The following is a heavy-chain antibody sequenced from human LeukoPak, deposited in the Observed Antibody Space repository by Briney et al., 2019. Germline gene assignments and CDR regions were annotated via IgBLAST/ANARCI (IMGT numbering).Heavy chain of an antibody. Sequence: ASVKVSCKASGYTFTGYYMHWVRQAPGQGLEWMGWINPNSGGTNYAQKFQGRVTMTRDTSISTAYMELSRLRSDDTAVYYCARDGTHYYDSSGYYYPNDFDYWGQGTLVTVSS. CDR3: ARDGTHYYDSSGYYYPNDFDY. J-gene: IGHJ4*02. V-gene: IGHV1-2*02. CDR2: INPNSGGT. CDR1: GYTFTGYY. D-gene: IGHD3-22*01.